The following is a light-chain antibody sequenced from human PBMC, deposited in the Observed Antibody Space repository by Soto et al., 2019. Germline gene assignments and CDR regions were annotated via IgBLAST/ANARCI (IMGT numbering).Light chain of an antibody. CDR1: QSISSW. V-gene: IGKV1-5*01. CDR3: QQYNSYPWT. Sequence: DIQMTQSPSTLSASVGDRVTITCRASQSISSWLAWYQQKPGKAPKLLIYDASSLESGVPSRFSGSGSGTELTLTISSRQPDDFATYYCQQYNSYPWTFGQGNKVEIK. CDR2: DAS. J-gene: IGKJ1*01.